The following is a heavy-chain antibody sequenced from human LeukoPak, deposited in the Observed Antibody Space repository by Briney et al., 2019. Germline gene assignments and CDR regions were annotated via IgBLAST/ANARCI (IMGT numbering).Heavy chain of an antibody. J-gene: IGHJ4*02. D-gene: IGHD6-19*01. CDR3: AKVRWIAVAGTYYYFDY. Sequence: GGSLRLSCDASGITFSSYAMSWVRPAPRKGLKRLPAITGSGGTTYSADSVKGRFTISRDNSKNTLYLQMNSLRAEDTAVYYCAKVRWIAVAGTYYYFDYWGQGTLVTVSS. CDR2: ITGSGGTT. V-gene: IGHV3-23*01. CDR1: GITFSSYA.